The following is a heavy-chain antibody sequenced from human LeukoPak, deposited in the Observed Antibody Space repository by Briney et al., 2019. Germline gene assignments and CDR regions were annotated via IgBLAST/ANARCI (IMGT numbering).Heavy chain of an antibody. J-gene: IGHJ4*02. CDR1: GFTFSNYA. D-gene: IGHD6-25*01. Sequence: GGSLRLSYEASGFTFSNYAMSWVRQAPGKGPEWVSALGGDGGDSYYADSVKGRFTISRDNSKGTLFLQMNSLRAEDTAVYYCAKDGYPFNSIWDYFDYWGQGTLVTVSS. V-gene: IGHV3-23*01. CDR2: LGGDGGDS. CDR3: AKDGYPFNSIWDYFDY.